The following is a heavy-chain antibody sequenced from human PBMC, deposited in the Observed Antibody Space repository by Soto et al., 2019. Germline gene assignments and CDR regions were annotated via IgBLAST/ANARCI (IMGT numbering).Heavy chain of an antibody. D-gene: IGHD2-21*02. CDR2: ISAYNGNT. J-gene: IGHJ5*02. V-gene: IGHV1-18*01. CDR1: GGSFSSNT. Sequence: ASVKPSCKACGGSFSSNTISWVRQAPRQGLEWMGWISAYNGNTNYAQKLQGRVTMTTDTSTSTAYMELRSLRSDDTAVYYCARARKEVVTAYNWFDPWGQGTLVTVSS. CDR3: ARARKEVVTAYNWFDP.